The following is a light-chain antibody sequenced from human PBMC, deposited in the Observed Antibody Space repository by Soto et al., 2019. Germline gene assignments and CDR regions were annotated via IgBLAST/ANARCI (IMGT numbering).Light chain of an antibody. CDR3: QQLSHWPFT. CDR1: QSVGSY. J-gene: IGKJ3*01. Sequence: EIVFTQSPATPSFSPGERATPSCRASQSVGSYLAWYQQKPGQAPRLLIYDASKRATGIPARFSGSGSGTDFTLTISSLEPEDFALYYCQQLSHWPFTFGPGTKVDI. CDR2: DAS. V-gene: IGKV3-11*01.